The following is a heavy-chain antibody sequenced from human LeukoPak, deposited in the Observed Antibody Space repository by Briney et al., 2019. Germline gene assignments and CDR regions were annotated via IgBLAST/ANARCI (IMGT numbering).Heavy chain of an antibody. CDR3: AKDKGYCSGGSCYGYWYFDL. CDR1: GFTFSSYA. CDR2: FSGSGGNT. J-gene: IGHJ2*01. V-gene: IGHV3-23*01. D-gene: IGHD2-15*01. Sequence: PGGSLRLSCAASGFTFSSYAMSWVRQAPGKGLEWVSTFSGSGGNTYPADSVKGRFTISRDNSKNTLYLQMNSLRAEDTAVYYCAKDKGYCSGGSCYGYWYFDLWGRGTLVTVSS.